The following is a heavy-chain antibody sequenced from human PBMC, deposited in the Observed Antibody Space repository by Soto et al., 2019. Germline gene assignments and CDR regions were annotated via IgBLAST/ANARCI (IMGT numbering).Heavy chain of an antibody. CDR2: IIPIFGTA. CDR3: ARVSGYCSSTSCRHYYYYGMDV. Sequence: SVKVSCKASGGTFSSYAISWVRQAPGQGLEWMGGIIPIFGTANYAQKFQGRVTITADESTSTAYMELSSLRSEDTAVYYCARVSGYCSSTSCRHYYYYGMDVWGQGTTVTVSS. D-gene: IGHD2-2*01. V-gene: IGHV1-69*13. J-gene: IGHJ6*02. CDR1: GGTFSSYA.